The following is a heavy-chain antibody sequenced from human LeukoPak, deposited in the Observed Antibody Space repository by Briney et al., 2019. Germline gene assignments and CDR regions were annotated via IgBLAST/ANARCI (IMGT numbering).Heavy chain of an antibody. D-gene: IGHD2-15*01. CDR2: ISSDGSLK. CDR1: GLTFRSYT. J-gene: IGHJ4*02. CDR3: AREIVGVEGRPIDY. V-gene: IGHV3-30*04. Sequence: PGGSLRLSCAASGLTFRSYTMHWVRQTPGKGLEWVAVISSDGSLKYYANSVKGRFTISRDNSKNTLFLQMISLRVEDTAVYYCAREIVGVEGRPIDYWGQGTLVTVSS.